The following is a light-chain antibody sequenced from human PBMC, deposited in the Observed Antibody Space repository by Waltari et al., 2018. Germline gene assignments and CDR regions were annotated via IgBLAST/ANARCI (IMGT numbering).Light chain of an antibody. CDR2: QDS. CDR1: KLGDKY. Sequence: SYELTQPPSVSVSPGQTASITCSGDKLGDKYACWYQQKPGQSPVLVISQDSKRPSGIPERFSGSNSGNTATLTISGTQAMDEADYYCQAWDSSLIIFGTGTKVTVL. CDR3: QAWDSSLII. J-gene: IGLJ1*01. V-gene: IGLV3-1*01.